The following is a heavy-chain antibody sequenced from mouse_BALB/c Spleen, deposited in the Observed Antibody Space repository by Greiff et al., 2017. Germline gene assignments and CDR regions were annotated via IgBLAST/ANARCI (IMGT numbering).Heavy chain of an antibody. CDR3: ARKDWGAMDY. CDR2: IWAGGST. D-gene: IGHD4-1*01. Sequence: VKLVESGPGLVAPSQSLSITCTVSGFSLTSYGVHWVRQPPGKGLEWLGVIWAGGSTNYNSALMSRLSISKDNSKSQVFLKMNSLQTDDTAMYYCARKDWGAMDYWGQGTSVTVSS. J-gene: IGHJ4*01. CDR1: GFSLTSYG. V-gene: IGHV2-9*02.